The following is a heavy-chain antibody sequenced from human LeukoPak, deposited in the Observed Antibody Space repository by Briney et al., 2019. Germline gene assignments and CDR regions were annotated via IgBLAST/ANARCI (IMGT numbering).Heavy chain of an antibody. V-gene: IGHV1-2*04. D-gene: IGHD3-3*01. CDR2: INPNSGGT. CDR1: GYTFTGHY. Sequence: ASVTVSCKASGYTFTGHYMHWVRQAPGQGLEWMGWINPNSGGTNYAQKFQGWVTMTRDTSISTAYMELSRLRSDDTAVYYCARALLRFLEWLPSYYYYGMDVWGQGTTVTVSS. CDR3: ARALLRFLEWLPSYYYYGMDV. J-gene: IGHJ6*02.